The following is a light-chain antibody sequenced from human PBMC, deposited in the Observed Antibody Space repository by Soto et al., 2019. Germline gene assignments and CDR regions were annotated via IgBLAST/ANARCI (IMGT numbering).Light chain of an antibody. CDR1: QSITTW. J-gene: IGKJ1*01. V-gene: IGKV1-5*03. CDR3: QHYNSYSEA. CDR2: KAS. Sequence: EIQMTQYPSTVSAYVVDSVTITCRASQSITTWLAWYQQRPGKAPKLLIYKASTLKSGVPSRFSGSGSGTEFTLTISSLQPDDFATYYCQHYNSYSEAFGQGSKVDIK.